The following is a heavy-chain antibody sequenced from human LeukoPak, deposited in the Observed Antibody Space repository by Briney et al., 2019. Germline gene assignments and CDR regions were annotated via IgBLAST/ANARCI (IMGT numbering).Heavy chain of an antibody. CDR1: GFTFTKAW. Sequence: GGSLRLSCAASGFTFTKAWMSWVRQAPGKGLEWIGRIKSKRDGGTTDYAAPVQGRFAMSRDDSQNTVYLQMDSLKTADTAVYYCTTDGGIGLSPIFDYWGQGTLLTVSS. V-gene: IGHV3-15*01. CDR3: TTDGGIGLSPIFDY. D-gene: IGHD6-13*01. J-gene: IGHJ4*02. CDR2: IKSKRDGGTT.